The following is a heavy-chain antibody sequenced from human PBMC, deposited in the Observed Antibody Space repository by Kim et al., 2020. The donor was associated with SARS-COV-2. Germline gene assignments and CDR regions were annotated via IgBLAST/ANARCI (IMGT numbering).Heavy chain of an antibody. Sequence: ASVKVSCKASGYTFISYAISWVRQAPGQGLEWMGGINTNIGNANYAQNFTGRVMFTSDTSTSTAYLQMSSLKSEDTAVYYCARGYYSTRTHPWFVRWRQG. CDR2: INTNIGNA. CDR1: GYTFISYA. D-gene: IGHD2-8*01. CDR3: ARGYYSTRTHPWFVR. V-gene: IGHV7-4-1*02. J-gene: IGHJ5*02.